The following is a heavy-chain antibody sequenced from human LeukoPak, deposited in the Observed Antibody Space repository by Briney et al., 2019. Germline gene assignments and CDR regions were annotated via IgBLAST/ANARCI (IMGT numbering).Heavy chain of an antibody. CDR1: GFTFSSSA. V-gene: IGHV3-23*01. Sequence: PGGSLRLSCAASGFTFSSSAMSWVRQAPGKGLEWVSAISSGGATTYYTDSVKGRFTISRDNSKTTLYLQMSTLRAEDTAVYYCAKGRQGFDPWGQGTLVTVSS. J-gene: IGHJ5*02. CDR3: AKGRQGFDP. CDR2: ISSGGATT.